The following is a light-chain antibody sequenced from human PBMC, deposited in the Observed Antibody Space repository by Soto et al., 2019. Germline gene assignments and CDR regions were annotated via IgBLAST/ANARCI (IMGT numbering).Light chain of an antibody. Sequence: DIQLTQSPSVLSASVGDTVTITCRASQALSNYLAWYQQKPGKAPKLLIYEASSLQSGVPSRFSGSGSGTEFTLTISSLQPDDSATYYCQHYNSYSEAFGQGSKVDI. CDR1: QALSNY. V-gene: IGKV1-9*01. CDR3: QHYNSYSEA. CDR2: EAS. J-gene: IGKJ1*01.